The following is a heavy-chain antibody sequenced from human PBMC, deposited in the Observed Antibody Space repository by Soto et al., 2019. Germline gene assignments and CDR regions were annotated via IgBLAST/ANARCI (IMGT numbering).Heavy chain of an antibody. D-gene: IGHD2-8*01. CDR2: IYYSGST. V-gene: IGHV4-39*01. CDR3: ARQIGGCTNGVCYSFDY. Sequence: QLQLQESGPGLVKPEETLSLTCTVSGGSISSSSYYWGWIRQPPGKGLEWIGSIYYSGSTYYNPSLKSRVTISVDTSKNQFSLKLSSVTAADTAVYYCARQIGGCTNGVCYSFDYRGQGTLVTVSS. J-gene: IGHJ4*02. CDR1: GGSISSSSYY.